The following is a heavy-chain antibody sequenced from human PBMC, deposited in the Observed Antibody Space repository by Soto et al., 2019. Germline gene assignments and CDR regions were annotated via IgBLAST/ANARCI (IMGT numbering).Heavy chain of an antibody. CDR3: VGDGEVGKWNFDY. CDR2: ILSDASQK. V-gene: IGHV3-33*01. J-gene: IGHJ4*02. CDR1: GFTFSSYG. Sequence: QVQLVESGGGVVQPGTSLTLSCAASGFTFSSYGMHWVRQAPGKGLEWVAFILSDASQKFYVDSGKGRFTISIDNSKNMLLREMDSLRVEDTAVYYCVGDGEVGKWNFDYWGQGALVTVSS. D-gene: IGHD1-26*01.